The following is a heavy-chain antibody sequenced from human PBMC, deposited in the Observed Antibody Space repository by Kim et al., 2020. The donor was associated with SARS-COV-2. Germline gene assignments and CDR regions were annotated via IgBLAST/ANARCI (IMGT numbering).Heavy chain of an antibody. CDR1: GGSISSSSYY. V-gene: IGHV4-39*01. J-gene: IGHJ4*02. CDR2: IYYSGST. Sequence: SETLSLTCTVSGGSISSSSYYWGWIRQPPGKGLEWIGSIYYSGSTYYNPSLKSRVTISVDTSKNQFSLKLSSVTAADTAVYYCARRGAAAGILLDYWGQGTLVTVSS. D-gene: IGHD6-13*01. CDR3: ARRGAAAGILLDY.